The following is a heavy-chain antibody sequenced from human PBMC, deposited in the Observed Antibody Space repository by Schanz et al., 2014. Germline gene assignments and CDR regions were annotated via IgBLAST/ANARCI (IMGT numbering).Heavy chain of an antibody. CDR3: ARSGSSNWYFFDY. CDR1: GYTFTSDS. D-gene: IGHD6-13*01. Sequence: QVQLVQSGAEVKKPGASVKVSCKASGYTFTSDSMHWVRQAPGQGLEWMGMINPSGGSTTYAQKFQGRVTMTRDTSTSTAYMEVSSLRSEDTAVYYCARSGSSNWYFFDYWGQGTLVNGSS. V-gene: IGHV1-46*01. CDR2: INPSGGST. J-gene: IGHJ4*02.